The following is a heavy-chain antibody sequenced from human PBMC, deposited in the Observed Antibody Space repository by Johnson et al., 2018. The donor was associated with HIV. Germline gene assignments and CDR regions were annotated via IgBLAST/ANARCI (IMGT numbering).Heavy chain of an antibody. CDR2: ISWNSGSI. J-gene: IGHJ3*01. CDR1: GFTFDDYA. CDR3: AKTRMGGILDAFDL. V-gene: IGHV3-9*01. Sequence: VQLVESGGGLVQPGRSPRLSCAASGFTFDDYAMHWVRQAPGKGLEWVSGISWNSGSIGYADSVKGRFTLSRDNSKNTLDLQMNSLTIEDTAVFYCAKTRMGGILDAFDLWGQGTMVIVS. D-gene: IGHD3-10*01.